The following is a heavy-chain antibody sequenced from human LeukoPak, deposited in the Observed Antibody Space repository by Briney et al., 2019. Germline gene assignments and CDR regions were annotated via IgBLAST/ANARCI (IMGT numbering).Heavy chain of an antibody. V-gene: IGHV3-30*04. CDR1: GFTFSNYA. D-gene: IGHD5-24*01. Sequence: PGGSLRLSCAASGFTFSNYAIHWVRQAPGKGLEWVAVMSYDGSNRYYADSVKGRFTISRDNSKNTLYLQMNSLTTEDTAVYYCARDQRPYYFCGLDFWGQGTTVTVS. J-gene: IGHJ6*02. CDR3: ARDQRPYYFCGLDF. CDR2: MSYDGSNR.